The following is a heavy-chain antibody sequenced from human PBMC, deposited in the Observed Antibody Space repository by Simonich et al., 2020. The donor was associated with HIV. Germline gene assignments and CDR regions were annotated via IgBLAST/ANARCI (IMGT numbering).Heavy chain of an antibody. J-gene: IGHJ4*02. CDR3: ARKGGGRGVYYFDY. CDR2: ITPIFGTA. V-gene: IGHV1-69*13. D-gene: IGHD3-10*01. Sequence: QVQLVQSGAEVKKPGSSVKVSCKASGGTFSSFAISWVRQAPGLGLEGVGGITPIFGTAKYAQMFQGRVTITADESTSTAYMELSSLRSEDTGIYYCARKGGGRGVYYFDYWGQGTLVTVSS. CDR1: GGTFSSFA.